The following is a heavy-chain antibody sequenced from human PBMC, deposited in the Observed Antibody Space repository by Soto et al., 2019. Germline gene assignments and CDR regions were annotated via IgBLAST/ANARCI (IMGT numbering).Heavy chain of an antibody. CDR2: INPSGGST. J-gene: IGHJ5*02. Sequence: DSVKVSCKASGYTLTSYYMHWVRQATGQGLEWMGIINPSGGSTSYAQKFQGRVTMTRDTSTSTVYMELSSLRSEDTAVYYCARDGITIFGVVPSNWFDPWGQGTLVTVSS. CDR3: ARDGITIFGVVPSNWFDP. D-gene: IGHD3-3*01. CDR1: GYTLTSYY. V-gene: IGHV1-46*01.